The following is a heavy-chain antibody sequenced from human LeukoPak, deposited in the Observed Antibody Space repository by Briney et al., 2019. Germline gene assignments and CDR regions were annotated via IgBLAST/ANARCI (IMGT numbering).Heavy chain of an antibody. V-gene: IGHV1-24*01. Sequence: ASVKVSXKVSGYTLTELSMHWVRQAPGKGLEWMGGFDPEDGETIYAQKFQGRVTMTEDTSTDTAYMELSSLRSEDTAVYYCATDKRDSSGYIMFDPWGQGTLVTVSS. CDR2: FDPEDGET. CDR1: GYTLTELS. J-gene: IGHJ5*02. CDR3: ATDKRDSSGYIMFDP. D-gene: IGHD3-22*01.